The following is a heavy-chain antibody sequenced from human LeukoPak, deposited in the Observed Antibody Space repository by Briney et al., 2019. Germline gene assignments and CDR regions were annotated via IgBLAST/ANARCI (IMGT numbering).Heavy chain of an antibody. CDR2: IYYSGST. D-gene: IGHD1-26*01. CDR1: DDSISDYY. Sequence: SETLSLTCTVSDDSISDYYRGWIRQPPGKGLEWIGSIYYSGSTYYNPSLKSRVTISVDTSKNQFSLKLSSVTAADTAVYYCARQEPHYYYYMDVWGKGTTVTVSS. CDR3: ARQEPHYYYYMDV. V-gene: IGHV4-39*01. J-gene: IGHJ6*03.